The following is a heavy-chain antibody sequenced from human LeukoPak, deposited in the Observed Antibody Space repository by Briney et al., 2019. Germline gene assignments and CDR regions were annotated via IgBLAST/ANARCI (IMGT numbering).Heavy chain of an antibody. CDR3: AKGVLGTQDFDY. V-gene: IGHV3-21*01. J-gene: IGHJ4*02. D-gene: IGHD2/OR15-2a*01. Sequence: GGSLRLSCAASGSTFSSYSMNWVRQAPGKGLEWVSSISSSSSYIYYADSVKGRFTISRDNAKNSLYLQMNSLRAEDTAVYYCAKGVLGTQDFDYWGQGTLVTVSS. CDR2: ISSSSSYI. CDR1: GSTFSSYS.